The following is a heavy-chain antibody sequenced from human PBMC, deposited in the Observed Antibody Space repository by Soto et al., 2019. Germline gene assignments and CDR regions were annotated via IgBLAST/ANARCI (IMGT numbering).Heavy chain of an antibody. V-gene: IGHV1-18*01. J-gene: IGHJ6*03. D-gene: IGHD4-17*01. CDR3: ARMGYGDYVFHTAGYMDV. Sequence: ASVKVSCKTSGYTFTSYGISWVRQAPGQGLEWMGWISAYNGNTNYAQKLQGRVTMTTDTSTSTAYMELRSLRSDDTAVYYCARMGYGDYVFHTAGYMDVWGKGTTVTVSS. CDR2: ISAYNGNT. CDR1: GYTFTSYG.